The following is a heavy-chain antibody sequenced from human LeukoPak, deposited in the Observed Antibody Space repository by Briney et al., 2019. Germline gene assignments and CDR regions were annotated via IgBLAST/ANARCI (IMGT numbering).Heavy chain of an antibody. J-gene: IGHJ4*02. Sequence: SETLSLTCTVSGGSVSSGSYYWSWIRQPPGKGLEWIGYIYYSGSTNYNPSLKSRVTISVDTSKNQFSLNLSSVTAADTAVYYCARAIQTYYDSRGHTQTDWGQGTLVTVSS. CDR3: ARAIQTYYDSRGHTQTD. CDR1: GGSVSSGSYY. V-gene: IGHV4-61*01. CDR2: IYYSGST. D-gene: IGHD3-22*01.